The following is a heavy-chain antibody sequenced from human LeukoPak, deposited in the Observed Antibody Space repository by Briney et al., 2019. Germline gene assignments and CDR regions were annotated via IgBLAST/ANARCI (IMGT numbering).Heavy chain of an antibody. CDR1: GGSISSYY. D-gene: IGHD4-17*01. V-gene: IGHV4-59*08. CDR2: IYYSGST. Sequence: SSETLSLTCTVSGGSISSYYWSWIRQPPGKGLEWIGYIYYSGSTNYNPSLKSRVTISVDASKNQFSLKLSSVTAADTAVYYCASHSPLVGYGDYSGFDIWGQGTMVTVSS. CDR3: ASHSPLVGYGDYSGFDI. J-gene: IGHJ3*02.